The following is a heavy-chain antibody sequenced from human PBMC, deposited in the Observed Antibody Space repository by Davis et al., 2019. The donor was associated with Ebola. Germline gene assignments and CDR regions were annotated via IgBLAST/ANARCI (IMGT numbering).Heavy chain of an antibody. J-gene: IGHJ6*02. V-gene: IGHV1-18*01. CDR2: ISAYNGNT. Sequence: AASVKVSCKASGGTFSSYAISWVRQAPGQGLEWMGWISAYNGNTNYAQKLQGRVTMTTDTSTSTAYMELRSLRSDDTAVYYCARGDPYYYYGMDVWGQGTTVTVSS. CDR3: ARGDPYYYYGMDV. CDR1: GGTFSSYA.